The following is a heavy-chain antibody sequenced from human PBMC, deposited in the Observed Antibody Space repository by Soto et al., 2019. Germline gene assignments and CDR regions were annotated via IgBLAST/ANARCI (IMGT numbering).Heavy chain of an antibody. V-gene: IGHV1-3*01. D-gene: IGHD2-15*01. CDR3: ARDAGYCSGGSCYGDNWFDP. Sequence: ASVKVSCKASGYTFTSYAMHWVRQAPGQRLEWMGWINAGNGNTKYSQKFQGRVTITRDTSASTAYMELSSLRSEDTAVYYCARDAGYCSGGSCYGDNWFDPWGQGTLVTV. CDR2: INAGNGNT. J-gene: IGHJ5*02. CDR1: GYTFTSYA.